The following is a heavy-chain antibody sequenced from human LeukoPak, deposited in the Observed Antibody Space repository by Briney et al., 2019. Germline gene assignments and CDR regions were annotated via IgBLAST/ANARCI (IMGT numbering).Heavy chain of an antibody. CDR2: IKQDGSEK. D-gene: IGHD3-9*01. J-gene: IGHJ3*02. CDR3: VRDRYDVLTGYNDAFDI. Sequence: HPGGSLRLSCAASGFTFITYWMSWVRQAPGKGLEWMANIKQDGSEKYYVDSVKGRFTISRDNAKNSLYLQMNSLRAEDTAVYYCVRDRYDVLTGYNDAFDIWGHGTLVAVSS. CDR1: GFTFITYW. V-gene: IGHV3-7*01.